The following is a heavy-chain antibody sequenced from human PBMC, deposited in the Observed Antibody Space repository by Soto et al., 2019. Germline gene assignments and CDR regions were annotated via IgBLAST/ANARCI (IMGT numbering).Heavy chain of an antibody. CDR2: HHSDST. Sequence: QVQLQESGPGLVKPLETLSLTCTVSGGSMRGQHWSWIRQPPGKGLEWIGHHSDSTNYNPSLKSRITISTDSSKTPFSLKLSSVTAADTAVYYCATYTVGEGGRGYWGQGTLVTVSS. D-gene: IGHD3-16*01. CDR3: ATYTVGEGGRGY. J-gene: IGHJ4*02. CDR1: GGSMRGQH. V-gene: IGHV4-4*09.